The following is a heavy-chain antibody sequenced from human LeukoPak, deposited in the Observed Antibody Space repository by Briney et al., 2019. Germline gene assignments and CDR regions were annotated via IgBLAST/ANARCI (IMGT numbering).Heavy chain of an antibody. Sequence: SVKVSCKASGGTFSSYAISWVRQAPGQGLEWMGGIIPIFGTANYAQKFQGRVTITADKSTSTAYMELSSLRSEDTAVYYCARHRGTAMAYFDYWGQGTLVTVSS. CDR3: ARHRGTAMAYFDY. CDR1: GGTFSSYA. J-gene: IGHJ4*02. CDR2: IIPIFGTA. V-gene: IGHV1-69*06. D-gene: IGHD5-18*01.